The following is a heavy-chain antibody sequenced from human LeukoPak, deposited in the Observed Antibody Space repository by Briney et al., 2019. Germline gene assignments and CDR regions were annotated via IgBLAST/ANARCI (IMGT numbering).Heavy chain of an antibody. CDR3: AREVDSSGYYYRAFDI. Sequence: GASVKVSCKTSGGTFSSYAITWVRQTPGQGLEWMGGIIPIFGTANYAQKFQGRVTITADKSTSTAYMELSSLRSENTAVHYCAREVDSSGYYYRAFDIWGQGTMVTVSS. V-gene: IGHV1-69*06. D-gene: IGHD3-22*01. J-gene: IGHJ3*02. CDR2: IIPIFGTA. CDR1: GGTFSSYA.